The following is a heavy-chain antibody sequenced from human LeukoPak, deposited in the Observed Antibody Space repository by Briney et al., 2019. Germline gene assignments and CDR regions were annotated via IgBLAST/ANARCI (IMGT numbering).Heavy chain of an antibody. D-gene: IGHD1-26*01. CDR3: ARVSGSGSRYYYGMDV. V-gene: IGHV1-24*01. CDR2: FDPEDGET. CDR1: GYTLTELS. Sequence: ASVKVSCKVSGYTLTELSMHWVRQAPGKGLEWMGGFDPEDGETIYAQKFQGRVTMTEDTSTDTAYVELSSLRSEDTAVYYCARVSGSGSRYYYGMDVWGQGTTVTVSS. J-gene: IGHJ6*02.